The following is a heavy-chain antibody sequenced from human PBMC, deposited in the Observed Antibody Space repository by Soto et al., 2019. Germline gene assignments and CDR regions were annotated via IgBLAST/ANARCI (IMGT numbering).Heavy chain of an antibody. V-gene: IGHV4-39*01. CDR1: GYFTSFSVYC. J-gene: IGHJ4*02. Sequence: QLQLQESGPGLVKPSETLSLTCSVSGYFTSFSVYCLDWIRHSPGKGLEWIGGGCYAGRVFYSPSLKSRVTISVDTSKIRLSLKVTSVLAADTAVYYCARRVGYRAHFDFWGQGSLVTVAS. CDR3: ARRVGYRAHFDF. D-gene: IGHD1-26*01. CDR2: GCYAGRV.